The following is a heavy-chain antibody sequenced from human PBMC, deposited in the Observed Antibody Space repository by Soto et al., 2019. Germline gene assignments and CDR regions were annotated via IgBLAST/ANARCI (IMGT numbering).Heavy chain of an antibody. CDR1: GATFTSTA. D-gene: IGHD6-13*01. CDR2: IIPVLGAP. V-gene: IGHV1-69*01. J-gene: IGHJ6*02. Sequence: QVHLVQSSAEVKKPGSSVKVSCKASGATFTSTAFSWVRQAPGQGLEWMGGIIPVLGAPNYAQKLQARVTITADASTTTVHMELSSLRSDDTAVYYCASSAGLDHLLNYYGLNVWGQGTTVTVSS. CDR3: ASSAGLDHLLNYYGLNV.